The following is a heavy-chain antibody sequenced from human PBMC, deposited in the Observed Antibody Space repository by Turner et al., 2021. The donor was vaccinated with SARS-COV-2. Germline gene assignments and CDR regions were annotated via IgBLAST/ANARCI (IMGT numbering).Heavy chain of an antibody. D-gene: IGHD1-26*01. CDR2: LSNDGSNK. CDR1: GFAFSNYA. V-gene: IGHV3-30-3*01. CDR3: ARDRIIWDRGVYYYYGMDV. Sequence: QVQLVESGGGVVQRGWSLSISCAASGFAFSNYAMHWVRQAPGKGLGWVAVLSNDGSNKYYADSVKGRFTISRDNSKNTLYLQMNSLRAEDTAVYYCARDRIIWDRGVYYYYGMDVWGQGTTVTVSS. J-gene: IGHJ6*02.